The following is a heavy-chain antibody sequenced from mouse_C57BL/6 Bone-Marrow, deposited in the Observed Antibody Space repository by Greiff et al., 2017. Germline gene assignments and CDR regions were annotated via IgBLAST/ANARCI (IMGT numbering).Heavy chain of an antibody. D-gene: IGHD1-1*01. V-gene: IGHV5-9-1*02. CDR3: TRVRIYYYGSSYAYYAMDY. CDR1: GFTFSSYA. J-gene: IGHJ4*01. CDR2: ISSGGDYI. Sequence: EVQRVESGEGLVKPGGSLTLSCAASGFTFSSYAMSWVRQTPEKRLEWVAYISSGGDYIYYADTVKGRFTISRDNARNTLYLQMSSLKSEDTAMYDCTRVRIYYYGSSYAYYAMDYWGQGTSVTVSS.